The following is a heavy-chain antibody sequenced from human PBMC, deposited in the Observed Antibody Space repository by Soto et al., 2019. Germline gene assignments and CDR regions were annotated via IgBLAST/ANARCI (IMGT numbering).Heavy chain of an antibody. CDR3: ARQWRYSYGMDV. V-gene: IGHV4-39*01. D-gene: IGHD4-4*01. J-gene: IGHJ6*01. Sequence: SENPSPTPTVSCGAIRSSSYYLGWVRQPPGKGLEWIGSIYYSGSTYYNPSLKSRVTISVDTSKNQFSLKLSSVTAADTAVYYCARQWRYSYGMDVWGQGTTVTVSS. CDR1: CGAIRSSSYY. CDR2: IYYSGST.